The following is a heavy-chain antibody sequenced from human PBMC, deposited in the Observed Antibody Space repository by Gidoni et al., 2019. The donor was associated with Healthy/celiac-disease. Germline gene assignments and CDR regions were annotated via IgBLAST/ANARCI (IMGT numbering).Heavy chain of an antibody. V-gene: IGHV2-5*02. J-gene: IGHJ5*02. CDR1: GFSLSTSGVG. Sequence: QITLKESGPTLVKPTQTLTLTCTFSGFSLSTSGVGVGWIRQPPGKALEWLALIYWDDDKRYSPPLKSRLTITKDTSKNQVVLTMTNMDPVDTATYYCARYIVVVVAAGIGWFDPWGQGTLVTVSS. CDR2: IYWDDDK. CDR3: ARYIVVVVAAGIGWFDP. D-gene: IGHD2-15*01.